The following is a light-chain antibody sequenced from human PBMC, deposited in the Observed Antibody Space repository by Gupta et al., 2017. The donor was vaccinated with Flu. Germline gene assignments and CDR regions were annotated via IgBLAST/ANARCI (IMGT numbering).Light chain of an antibody. V-gene: IGKV3-20*01. CDR3: QRHGGHPKWT. CDR1: QSLSANF. J-gene: IGKJ1*01. CDR2: GAS. Sequence: EIVLTQSPGTLSLSPGERATLSCRASQSLSANFLAWYQQKPGQAPRLLIDGASSRDTGIPDRFSGSGWGTDFTLTISRREPEDFAVYYCQRHGGHPKWTFGQGTKVEIK.